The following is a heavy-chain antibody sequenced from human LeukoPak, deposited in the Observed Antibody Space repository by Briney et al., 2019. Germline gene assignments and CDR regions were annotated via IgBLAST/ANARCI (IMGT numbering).Heavy chain of an antibody. J-gene: IGHJ4*02. CDR3: GFSEGDF. V-gene: IGHV4-61*02. D-gene: IGHD6-25*01. Sequence: PSQTLSLICTVSAGCMNNGGHFWTWIRQPAGKGLEWIGRIFTGGNTNYNPSLENRLTMSIDTSKNQFSLELSSVTAADTAMYFCGFSEGDFWGQGALVTVSS. CDR2: IFTGGNT. CDR1: AGCMNNGGHF.